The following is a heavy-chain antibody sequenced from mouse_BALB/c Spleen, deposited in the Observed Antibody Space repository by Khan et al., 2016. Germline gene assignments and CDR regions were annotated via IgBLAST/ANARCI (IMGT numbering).Heavy chain of an antibody. CDR2: ISDGGSYT. V-gene: IGHV5-4*02. J-gene: IGHJ3*01. CDR1: GFTFSDYH. CDR3: AREGLRRGFAY. Sequence: EVELVESGGGLVKPGGSLKLPRAASGFTFSDYHMYWVRQTPEKRLEWVATISDGGSYTYYPDSVTGQFTISRDNAKNNLYLQISSLKSEDTAMYYGAREGLRRGFAYWGPGTLVTVSA. D-gene: IGHD2-4*01.